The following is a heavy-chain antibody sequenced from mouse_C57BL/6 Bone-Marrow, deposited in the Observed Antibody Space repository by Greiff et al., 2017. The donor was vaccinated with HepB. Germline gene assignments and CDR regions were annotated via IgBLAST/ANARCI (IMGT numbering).Heavy chain of an antibody. V-gene: IGHV1-18*01. CDR2: INPNNGGT. CDR1: GYTFTDYN. J-gene: IGHJ3*01. Sequence: EVKLQESGPELVKPGASVKIPCKAFGYTFTDYNMDWVKQSHGKSLEWIGDINPNNGGTIYNQKFKGKATLTVDKSSSTAYMELRSLTSEDTAVYYCATGFAYWGQGTLVTVSA. CDR3: ATGFAY.